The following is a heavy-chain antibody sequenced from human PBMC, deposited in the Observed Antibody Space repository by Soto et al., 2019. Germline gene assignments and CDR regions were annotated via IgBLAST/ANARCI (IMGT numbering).Heavy chain of an antibody. Sequence: SETLSLTCTVSGGSISSSSYYWGWIRQPPGKGLEWIGSIYYSGSTYYNPSLKSRVTISVDTSKNQFSLKLSSVTAADTAGYYCASGKAAAEPFDPWGQGTLVTVSS. CDR2: IYYSGST. J-gene: IGHJ5*02. D-gene: IGHD6-13*01. V-gene: IGHV4-39*01. CDR1: GGSISSSSYY. CDR3: ASGKAAAEPFDP.